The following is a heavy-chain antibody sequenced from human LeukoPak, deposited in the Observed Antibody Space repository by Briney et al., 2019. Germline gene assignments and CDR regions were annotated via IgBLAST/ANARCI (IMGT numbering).Heavy chain of an antibody. CDR2: INHSGST. Sequence: ASETLSLTCAVYGGSFSGYYWSWIRQPPGKGLEWIGEINHSGSTNYNPSLKSRVTISVDTSKNQFSLKLSSVTAADTAVYYCARRHWSVLLWFGASNNWFDPWGQGTLVTVSS. D-gene: IGHD3-10*01. V-gene: IGHV4-34*01. CDR3: ARRHWSVLLWFGASNNWFDP. J-gene: IGHJ5*02. CDR1: GGSFSGYY.